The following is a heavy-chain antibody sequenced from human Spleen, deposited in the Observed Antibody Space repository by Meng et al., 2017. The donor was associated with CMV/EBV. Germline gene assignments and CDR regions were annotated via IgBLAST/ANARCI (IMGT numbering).Heavy chain of an antibody. Sequence: KASGYTFTSNYMHWVRQAPGQGLEWMGIIDPVGGSTVYAHNFQGRVAMTRDTSTSTVYMVLSSLRPEDTAVYYCARGGLRFFDSAENWGQGTLVTVSS. J-gene: IGHJ1*01. CDR3: ARGGLRFFDSAEN. CDR2: IDPVGGST. V-gene: IGHV1-46*01. D-gene: IGHD3-9*01. CDR1: GYTFTSNY.